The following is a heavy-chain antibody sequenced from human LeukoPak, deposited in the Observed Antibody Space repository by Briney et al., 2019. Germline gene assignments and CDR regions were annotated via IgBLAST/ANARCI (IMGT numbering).Heavy chain of an antibody. D-gene: IGHD1-1*01. CDR2: INPNSGGT. CDR3: ALPRNGVSDAFDI. V-gene: IGHV1-2*02. J-gene: IGHJ3*02. Sequence: ASVKVSCKASGYTFPGYYMHWVRQAPGQGLEWMGWINPNSGGTNYAQKFQGRVTMTRDTSISTAYMELSRLRSDDTAVYYCALPRNGVSDAFDIWGQGTMVTVSS. CDR1: GYTFPGYY.